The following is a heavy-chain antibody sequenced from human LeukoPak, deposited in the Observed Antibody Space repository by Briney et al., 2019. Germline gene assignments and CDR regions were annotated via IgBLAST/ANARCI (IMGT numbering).Heavy chain of an antibody. Sequence: PSETLSLTCTVSGDSISTYYWTWIRQPPGKWLEWIGEINHSGSTNYNPSLKSRVTISVDTSKNQFSLKLSSVTAADTAVYYCARGRYYYDSSGSRGFDYWGQGTLVTVSS. V-gene: IGHV4-34*01. D-gene: IGHD3-22*01. J-gene: IGHJ4*02. CDR1: GDSISTYY. CDR3: ARGRYYYDSSGSRGFDY. CDR2: INHSGST.